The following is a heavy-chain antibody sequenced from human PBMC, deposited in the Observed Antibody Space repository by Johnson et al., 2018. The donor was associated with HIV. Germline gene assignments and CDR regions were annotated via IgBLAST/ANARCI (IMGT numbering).Heavy chain of an antibody. CDR2: ISYDGSTT. D-gene: IGHD1-26*01. V-gene: IGHV3-30*04. J-gene: IGHJ3*02. CDR3: AKEGGIRRVAWELRAYSFDI. CDR1: GFTFSSYA. Sequence: QVQLVESGGGVVQPGRSLRLSCAASGFTFSSYAMHWVRQAPGKGLEWVAVISYDGSTTYYADSVEGRFSISRVNSKNTLYLQMNSLPPEDTAVYYCAKEGGIRRVAWELRAYSFDIWGQGTMVTVSS.